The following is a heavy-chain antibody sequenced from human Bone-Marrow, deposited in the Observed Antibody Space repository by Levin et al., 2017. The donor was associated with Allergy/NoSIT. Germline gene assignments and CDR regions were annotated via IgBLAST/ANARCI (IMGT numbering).Heavy chain of an antibody. J-gene: IGHJ5*02. CDR2: INHSGST. D-gene: IGHD2-21*02. Sequence: GSLRLSCAAYGGSFSGYYWSWIRQPPGKGLEWIGEINHSGSTNYNPSLKSRVTISVDTSKNQFSLKLSSVTAADTAVYYCARTDINWFDPWGQGTLVTVSS. V-gene: IGHV4-34*01. CDR3: ARTDINWFDP. CDR1: GGSFSGYY.